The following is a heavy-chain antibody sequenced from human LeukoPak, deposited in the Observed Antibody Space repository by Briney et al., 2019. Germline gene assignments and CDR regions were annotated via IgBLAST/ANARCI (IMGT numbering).Heavy chain of an antibody. CDR3: AKETGSKWLGGAIDY. CDR1: GFTVSSNY. Sequence: GGSLRLSCAASGFTVSSNYMSWVRQAPGKGLEWVSVIYSGGSTYYADSVKGRFTISRDNSKNTLYLQMNGLRADDTAVYYCAKETGSKWLGGAIDYWGQGALVTVSS. J-gene: IGHJ4*02. D-gene: IGHD6-19*01. V-gene: IGHV3-66*01. CDR2: IYSGGST.